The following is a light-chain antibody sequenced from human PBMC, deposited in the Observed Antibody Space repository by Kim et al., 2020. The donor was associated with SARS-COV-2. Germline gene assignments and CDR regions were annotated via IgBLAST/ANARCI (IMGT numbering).Light chain of an antibody. CDR3: QKFGSSPRA. CDR2: GAT. V-gene: IGKV3-20*01. J-gene: IGKJ1*01. Sequence: ELVLTQFPDTLSLSPGEKATLSCRASETISSTYLAWYQQSAGQAPRVLIYGATRRATGIPDRFSGSGSGTDFTLTINSPAPEDSAVYYCQKFGSSPRAFGQGTKVDIK. CDR1: ETISSTY.